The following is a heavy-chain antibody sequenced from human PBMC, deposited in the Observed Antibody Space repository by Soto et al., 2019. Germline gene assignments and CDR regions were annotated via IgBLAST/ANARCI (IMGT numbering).Heavy chain of an antibody. CDR3: AKSLSEPVAPGDYYYYYGMDV. D-gene: IGHD1-26*01. J-gene: IGHJ6*02. V-gene: IGHV3-30*18. CDR2: ISYDGSNK. CDR1: GFTFSSYG. Sequence: SLRLSCAASGFTFSSYGMHWVRQAPGKGLEWVAVISYDGSNKYYADSVKGRFTISRDNSKNTLYLQMNSLRAEDTAVYYCAKSLSEPVAPGDYYYYYGMDVWGQGTTVTVSS.